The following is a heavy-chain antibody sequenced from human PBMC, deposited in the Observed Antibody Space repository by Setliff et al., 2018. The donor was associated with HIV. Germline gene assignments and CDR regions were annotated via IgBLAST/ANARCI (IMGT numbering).Heavy chain of an antibody. J-gene: IGHJ4*02. CDR2: MHTSGNT. Sequence: SETLSLTCTSSGDSISGYYWSWIRQPAGKGLEWIGRMHTSGNTNYNPSLKSRVTMSVDTSKNQFSLKLNSVTAADTAVYYCARGRHGLGLDVWGQGTLVTVSS. D-gene: IGHD3-10*01. V-gene: IGHV4-4*07. CDR3: ARGRHGLGLDV. CDR1: GDSISGYY.